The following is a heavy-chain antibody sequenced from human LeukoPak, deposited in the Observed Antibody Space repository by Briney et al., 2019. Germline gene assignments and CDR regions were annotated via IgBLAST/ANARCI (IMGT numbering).Heavy chain of an antibody. CDR3: ASFPIAASHEDFDY. CDR2: VYHSGTT. Sequence: KPSETLSLTCAVSGYSINTGRYWGWIRQPPGKGLEWIGSVYHSGTTFYNPSLKSRLTISVDTSKNQFSLKLSSVTAADTAVYYCASFPIAASHEDFDYWGQGTLVTVSS. J-gene: IGHJ4*02. V-gene: IGHV4-38-2*01. D-gene: IGHD6-6*01. CDR1: GYSINTGRY.